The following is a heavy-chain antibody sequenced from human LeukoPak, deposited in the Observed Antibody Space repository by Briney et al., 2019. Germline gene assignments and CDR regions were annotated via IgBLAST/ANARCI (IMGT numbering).Heavy chain of an antibody. CDR1: GYSFTNYW. Sequence: GESLKISCKGSGYSFTNYWIGWVRQMPGKGLEWMGIIYPGDPDTRYSPSFQGQVTISADKSISTAYLQWSSLKASDTAMYYCARGHDSSGYYYGYWGQGTLVTVSS. CDR3: ARGHDSSGYYYGY. D-gene: IGHD3-22*01. J-gene: IGHJ4*02. CDR2: IYPGDPDT. V-gene: IGHV5-51*01.